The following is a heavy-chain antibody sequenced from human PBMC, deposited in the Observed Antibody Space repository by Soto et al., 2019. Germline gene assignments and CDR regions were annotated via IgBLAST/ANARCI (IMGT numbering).Heavy chain of an antibody. V-gene: IGHV3-23*01. Sequence: VQLLESGGGLVQPGGSLRLSCAASGFTFSSYAMSWVRQAPGKGLEWVSAISGSGGSTYYADSVKGRFTISRDNSKNTLYLQMNSLRAEDTAVYYCAKARLRDYYYYYYMDVWGKGTTVTVSS. CDR2: ISGSGGST. CDR3: AKARLRDYYYYYYMDV. D-gene: IGHD4-17*01. J-gene: IGHJ6*03. CDR1: GFTFSSYA.